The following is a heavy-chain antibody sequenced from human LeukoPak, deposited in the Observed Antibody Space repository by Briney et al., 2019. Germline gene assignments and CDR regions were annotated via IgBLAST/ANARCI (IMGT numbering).Heavy chain of an antibody. V-gene: IGHV4-31*03. Sequence: SETLSLTCTVSGGSISSGNYYWSWIRQHPGKGLEWIGYIYYSGSTYYTPSLRSRLTMSVDTPKNQFSLKLSSVTAADTAVYYCARLRSVFDWLFTSAFDIWGQGTMVTVSS. CDR1: GGSISSGNYY. CDR2: IYYSGST. CDR3: ARLRSVFDWLFTSAFDI. J-gene: IGHJ3*02. D-gene: IGHD3-9*01.